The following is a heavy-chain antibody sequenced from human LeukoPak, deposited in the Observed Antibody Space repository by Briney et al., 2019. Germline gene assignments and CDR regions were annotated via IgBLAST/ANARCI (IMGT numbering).Heavy chain of an antibody. D-gene: IGHD3-10*01. J-gene: IGHJ4*02. V-gene: IGHV1-69*13. CDR3: AREGHDGGSYFDY. Sequence: ASVKVSCKASGGTFSSYAISWVRQAPGQGLEWRGGIIPIFGTTNYAQKYPGRVTITADESTSTAYMELSSLRSEDTAVYYCAREGHDGGSYFDYWGQGTLVSVPS. CDR2: IIPIFGTT. CDR1: GGTFSSYA.